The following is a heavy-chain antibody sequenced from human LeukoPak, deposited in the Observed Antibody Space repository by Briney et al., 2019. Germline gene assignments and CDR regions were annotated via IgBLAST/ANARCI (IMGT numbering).Heavy chain of an antibody. Sequence: GGSLRLSCAASGFTFSNYVMHWVRQAPGKGLEYVSGISSDASSTYYANSVKGRFTISRDNSKNSLYLQMNSLRAEDTAVYFCARDYYDSSGYRFDYWGQGTLVTVSS. V-gene: IGHV3-64*01. CDR1: GFTFSNYV. D-gene: IGHD3-22*01. CDR2: ISSDASST. CDR3: ARDYYDSSGYRFDY. J-gene: IGHJ4*02.